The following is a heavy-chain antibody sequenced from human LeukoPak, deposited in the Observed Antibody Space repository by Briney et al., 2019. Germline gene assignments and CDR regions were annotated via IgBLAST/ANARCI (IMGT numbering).Heavy chain of an antibody. Sequence: ASVKVSCKTSGYTFTNYYMHWVRQAPGQGLEWMGIINPRGNSTRCAQKFQGRVTMTMDMSTSTVYMELSSLRSEDTAVYSCATEALDSGYGEFDYWGQGTLVTVSS. V-gene: IGHV1-46*01. CDR1: GYTFTNYY. CDR3: ATEALDSGYGEFDY. D-gene: IGHD5-12*01. CDR2: INPRGNST. J-gene: IGHJ4*02.